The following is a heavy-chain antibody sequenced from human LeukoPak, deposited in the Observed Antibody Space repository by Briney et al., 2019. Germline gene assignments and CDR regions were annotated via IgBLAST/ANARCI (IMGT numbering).Heavy chain of an antibody. V-gene: IGHV3-11*04. D-gene: IGHD3-10*02. CDR2: ISSSGSTI. CDR3: AELGITMIGGV. CDR1: GFTFSDYF. Sequence: GGSLRLSCAASGFTFSDYFMTWIRQAPGKGLEWVSYISSSGSTIYYADSVKGRFTISRDNAKNSLYLQMSSLRAEDTAVYYCAELGITMIGGVWGKGTTVTISS. J-gene: IGHJ6*04.